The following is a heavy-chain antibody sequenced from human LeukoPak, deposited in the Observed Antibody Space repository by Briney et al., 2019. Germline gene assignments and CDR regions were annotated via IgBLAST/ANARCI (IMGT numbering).Heavy chain of an antibody. CDR2: INHSGST. V-gene: IGHV4-34*01. Sequence: PSETLSLTCAVYGGSFSGYYWSWIRQPPGKGLEWFGEINHSGSTNYNPSLKSRVTISVDTSKNQFSLKLSSVTAADTAVYYCARHYGDYVEWFDPWGQGTLVTVSS. CDR3: ARHYGDYVEWFDP. CDR1: GGSFSGYY. J-gene: IGHJ5*02. D-gene: IGHD4-17*01.